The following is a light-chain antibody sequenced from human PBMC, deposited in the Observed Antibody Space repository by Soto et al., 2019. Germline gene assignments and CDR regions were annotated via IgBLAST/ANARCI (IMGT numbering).Light chain of an antibody. CDR1: QSLRTY. Sequence: IQMTQSPGSLSASVGERVTITCRASQSLRTYLNWYQQKPGRAPKLLIYGASTLQSGVPSRFSGSGSGTDFTLTISTLHPEDFAVYFCQQSYSTPITFGQGTRLEI. CDR2: GAS. CDR3: QQSYSTPIT. J-gene: IGKJ5*01. V-gene: IGKV1-39*01.